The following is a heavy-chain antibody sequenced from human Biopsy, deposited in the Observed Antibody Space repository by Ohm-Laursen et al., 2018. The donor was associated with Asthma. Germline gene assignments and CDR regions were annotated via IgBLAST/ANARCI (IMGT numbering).Heavy chain of an antibody. Sequence: TLSLTCTVSGDSITSGGCRWNWIRQHPGKGLEWIGYIHHSGTSYFNPSLKSRVSFSRDTSKNQFSLRLSSVTAADTAMYYCARTPRRSGSYFVDYWGQGTLVTVSS. V-gene: IGHV4-31*03. J-gene: IGHJ4*02. CDR2: IHHSGTS. CDR1: GDSITSGGCR. CDR3: ARTPRRSGSYFVDY. D-gene: IGHD3-22*01.